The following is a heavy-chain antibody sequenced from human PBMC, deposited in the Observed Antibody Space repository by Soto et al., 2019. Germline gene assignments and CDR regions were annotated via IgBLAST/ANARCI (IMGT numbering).Heavy chain of an antibody. V-gene: IGHV1-18*01. J-gene: IGHJ4*02. CDR2: ISAYNGNT. CDR1: GYAFTSYG. CDR3: ARDLDREVSVDY. Sequence: ASVKVSCKASGYAFTSYGISWVRQAPGQGLEWMGWISAYNGNTNYAQKLQGRVTMTTDTSTSTAYMELRSLRSDDTAVYYCARDLDREVSVDYWGQGTLVTVSS.